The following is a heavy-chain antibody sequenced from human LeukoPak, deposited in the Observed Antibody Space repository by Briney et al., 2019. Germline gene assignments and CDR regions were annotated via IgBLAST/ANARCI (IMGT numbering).Heavy chain of an antibody. V-gene: IGHV4-4*02. CDR1: GGSISSSNR. CDR3: ARVVLRFLEWSLRGNWFDP. D-gene: IGHD3-3*01. Sequence: SETLSLTRAVSGGSISSSNRWSWVRPPPGKGLEWIGEIDHGGNTKYNPSLKSRVTMSVDKSKNQFSLKLNSVTAADTAVYYCARVVLRFLEWSLRGNWFDPWGQGTLVTVSS. J-gene: IGHJ5*02. CDR2: IDHGGNT.